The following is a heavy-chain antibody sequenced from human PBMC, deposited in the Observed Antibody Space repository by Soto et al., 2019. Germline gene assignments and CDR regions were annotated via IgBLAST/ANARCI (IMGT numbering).Heavy chain of an antibody. CDR3: TKASSDYLHMDV. CDR1: GFTFSNYT. J-gene: IGHJ6*02. Sequence: GGSLRLSCAASGFTFSNYTMHWVRQAPGKGLEWVAIISYDGSYKYYADSVRGRFTISRDNSKNTLYLLLNSLRAEDTALYYCTKASSDYLHMDVWGQGTTVTVSS. D-gene: IGHD4-17*01. V-gene: IGHV3-30-3*01. CDR2: ISYDGSYK.